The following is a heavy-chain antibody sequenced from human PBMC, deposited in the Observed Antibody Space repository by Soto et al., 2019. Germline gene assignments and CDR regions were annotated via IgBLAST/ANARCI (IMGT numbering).Heavy chain of an antibody. D-gene: IGHD4-17*01. CDR1: GFTFSSYS. CDR2: ISSSSSYI. Sequence: EVQLVESGGGLVKPGGSLRLSCAASGFTFSSYSMNWVRQAPGKGLEWVSSISSSSSYIYYADSVKGRFTISRDNAKNSLYLHMNSLRAEDTAGDYCEKSYGDLWYFGLWGRGTLGTLSS. CDR3: EKSYGDLWYFGL. V-gene: IGHV3-21*01. J-gene: IGHJ2*01.